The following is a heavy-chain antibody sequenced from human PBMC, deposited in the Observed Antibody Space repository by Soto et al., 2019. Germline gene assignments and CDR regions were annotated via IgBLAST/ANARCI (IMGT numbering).Heavy chain of an antibody. J-gene: IGHJ5*02. D-gene: IGHD5-18*01. CDR1: DGSISSGYYS. CDR3: AKDSGYNYGYFRWFDP. V-gene: IGHV4-30-2*02. CDR2: IYHSGST. Sequence: PSETLSLTCAVSDGSISSGYYSWSWIRQPPGKGLEWIGYIYHSGSTYYNPSLKSRVTISVDTSKSQFSLKLSSVTAADTAVYYCAKDSGYNYGYFRWFDPWGQGTLVTVSS.